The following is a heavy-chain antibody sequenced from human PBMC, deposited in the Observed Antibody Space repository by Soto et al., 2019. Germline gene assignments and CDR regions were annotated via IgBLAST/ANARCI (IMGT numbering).Heavy chain of an antibody. CDR1: GFTFNSFA. CDR3: AKEYYYDSSGDDAFDI. Sequence: GGSLRLSCAASGFTFNSFAMSWVRQAPGKGLEWVSGISGSGGSTYYAGSVKGRFTISRDNSKNTLYLQMNSLRAEDTAVYYCAKEYYYDSSGDDAFDIWGQGTMVTVSS. D-gene: IGHD3-22*01. CDR2: ISGSGGST. V-gene: IGHV3-23*01. J-gene: IGHJ3*02.